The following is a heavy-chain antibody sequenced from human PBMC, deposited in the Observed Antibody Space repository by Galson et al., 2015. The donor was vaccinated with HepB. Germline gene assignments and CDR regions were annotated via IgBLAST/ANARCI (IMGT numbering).Heavy chain of an antibody. Sequence: LRLSCAASGFTFSSYSMNWVRQAPGKGLEWVSSISSSSSYIYYADSVKGRFTISRDNAKNSLYLQMNSLRAEDTAVYYCARGCSSTSCYVYYYYYMDVWGKGTTVTVSS. D-gene: IGHD2-2*01. J-gene: IGHJ6*03. CDR2: ISSSSSYI. CDR1: GFTFSSYS. V-gene: IGHV3-21*01. CDR3: ARGCSSTSCYVYYYYYMDV.